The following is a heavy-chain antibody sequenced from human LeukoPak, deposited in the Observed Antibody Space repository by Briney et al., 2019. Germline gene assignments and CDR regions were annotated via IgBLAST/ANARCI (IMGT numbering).Heavy chain of an antibody. D-gene: IGHD3-22*01. CDR3: AREDDSSGALDY. Sequence: GASVKVSCKASGYTFTGYYLHWVRQAPGQGLEWMGWINPNSGGTNYAQKFQGRVTMTRDTSISTAYMELSRLRSDDTAVYYCAREDDSSGALDYWGQGTLVTVSS. CDR1: GYTFTGYY. CDR2: INPNSGGT. J-gene: IGHJ4*02. V-gene: IGHV1-2*02.